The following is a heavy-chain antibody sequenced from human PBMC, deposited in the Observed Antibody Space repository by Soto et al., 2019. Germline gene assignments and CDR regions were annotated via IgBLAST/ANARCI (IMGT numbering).Heavy chain of an antibody. CDR2: ISAHNGNT. V-gene: IGHV1-18*01. CDR3: ARGGYGDY. CDR1: GYGFTTYG. D-gene: IGHD1-1*01. Sequence: QVHLVQSGAEVKKPGASVKVSCKGSGYGFTTYGITWVRQAPGQGLEWMAWISAHNGNTNYAQKRPGRVTVTRDTSTSTAYMELRSLRSDDTAVYYCARGGYGDYWGQGALVTVSS. J-gene: IGHJ4*02.